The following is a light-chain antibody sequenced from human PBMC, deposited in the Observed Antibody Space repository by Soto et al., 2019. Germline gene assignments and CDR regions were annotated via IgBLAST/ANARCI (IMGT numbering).Light chain of an antibody. CDR2: DAS. Sequence: DIQMTQSPSTLSASVGDRVTITCRASQSISSWLAWYQQKPGKAPKLLIYDASSLESGVPSRFSGSGSGTEFTLTISSLQPDDFATYYCQQYNSLWTFGQGTNLDSK. CDR1: QSISSW. J-gene: IGKJ1*01. V-gene: IGKV1-5*01. CDR3: QQYNSLWT.